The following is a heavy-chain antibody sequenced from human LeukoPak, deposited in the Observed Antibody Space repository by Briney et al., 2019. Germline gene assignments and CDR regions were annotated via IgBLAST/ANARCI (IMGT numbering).Heavy chain of an antibody. Sequence: PGGSLRLSCAASAFTFSSYGMHRLRQAPGKGLEWVSALSGGGGSTYYADSVKGRFTISRDNSKNTLYLQMNTLRAEDTAVYYCAKDPVQTIRDYMSGYYYGMDVWGQGTTVTVSS. J-gene: IGHJ6*02. CDR2: LSGGGGST. CDR1: AFTFSSYG. V-gene: IGHV3-23*01. D-gene: IGHD4-11*01. CDR3: AKDPVQTIRDYMSGYYYGMDV.